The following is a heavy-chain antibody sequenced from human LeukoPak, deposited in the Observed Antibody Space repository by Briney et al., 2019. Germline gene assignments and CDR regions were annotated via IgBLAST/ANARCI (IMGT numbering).Heavy chain of an antibody. V-gene: IGHV1-18*01. Sequence: ASAKVSCKXSGYTFTTYGITWVRQAPGQGLEWLGWISAYNGDTNYAQKFQGRVSMTTDTSTSTVYMQLRSLRSDDTAMYYCARRKYSSGWHLDHWGQGTLVTVSS. CDR3: ARRKYSSGWHLDH. CDR2: ISAYNGDT. J-gene: IGHJ4*02. CDR1: GYTFTTYG. D-gene: IGHD6-19*01.